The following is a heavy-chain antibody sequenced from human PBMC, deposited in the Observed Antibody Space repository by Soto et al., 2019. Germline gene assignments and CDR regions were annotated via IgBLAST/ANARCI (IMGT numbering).Heavy chain of an antibody. J-gene: IGHJ6*01. V-gene: IGHV3-30-3*01. Sequence: PGGSLRLSCAASGFTFSSYAMHWVRQAPGKGLEWVAVISYDGSNKYYADSVKGRFTISRDNSKNTLYLQMNSLRAEDTAVYYCVRDRRKLGYCSGGSCYGGSLHYYYYGMEVWGQGTPVTVSS. CDR1: GFTFSSYA. D-gene: IGHD2-15*01. CDR3: VRDRRKLGYCSGGSCYGGSLHYYYYGMEV. CDR2: ISYDGSNK.